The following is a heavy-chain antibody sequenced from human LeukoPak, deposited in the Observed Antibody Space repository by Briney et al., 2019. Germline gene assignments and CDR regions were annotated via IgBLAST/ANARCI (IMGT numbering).Heavy chain of an antibody. V-gene: IGHV3-33*01. CDR1: GFTFSSYG. CDR2: IWYDGSNK. D-gene: IGHD3-10*01. J-gene: IGHJ4*02. Sequence: GRSLRLSCAASGFTFSSYGMHWVRQAPGKGLEWVAVIWYDGSNKYYADSVKGRFTISRDNSKNTLYLQMNSLRAEDTAVYYCARDLVTGFGELLNYFDYWGQGTLVTVSS. CDR3: ARDLVTGFGELLNYFDY.